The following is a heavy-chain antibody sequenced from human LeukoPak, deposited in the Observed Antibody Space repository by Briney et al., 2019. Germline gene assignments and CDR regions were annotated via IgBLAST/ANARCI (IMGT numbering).Heavy chain of an antibody. D-gene: IGHD6-19*01. Sequence: PSETLSLTCAVSGYSISSGYYRGWIRQPPGKGLEWIGSIYYSGSTYYNPSLKSRVTISVDTSKNQFSLKLSSVTAADTAVYYCAREAPGIAVADYWGQGTLVTVSS. CDR3: AREAPGIAVADY. J-gene: IGHJ4*02. CDR2: IYYSGST. V-gene: IGHV4-38-2*02. CDR1: GYSISSGYY.